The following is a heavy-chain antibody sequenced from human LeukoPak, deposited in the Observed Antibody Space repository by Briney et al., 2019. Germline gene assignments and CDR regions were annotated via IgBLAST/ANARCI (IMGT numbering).Heavy chain of an antibody. V-gene: IGHV4-30-2*01. CDR3: ARVSCSGTTCYLHRHFDH. D-gene: IGHD2-15*01. J-gene: IGHJ4*02. CDR1: GGSISSGDYS. Sequence: SQTLSLTCAVSGGSISSGDYSWSWIRQPPGTGLEWIGHISHSGSTHYNPSLKSRVTISVDRSKNQFSLKLSSVTAADTAVYYCARVSCSGTTCYLHRHFDHWGQGTLVSVSS. CDR2: ISHSGST.